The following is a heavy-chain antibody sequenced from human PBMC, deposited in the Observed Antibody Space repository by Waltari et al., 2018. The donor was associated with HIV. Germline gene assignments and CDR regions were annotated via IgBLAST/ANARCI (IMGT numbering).Heavy chain of an antibody. Sequence: QVQLQESGPGLVKPSQTLSLTCTVHGGSIRSGGYSWSWIRQHPGKGLVWVGFIYYSVSTYYNPSLKSRVTISVDTSKNQFSLKLSSVTAADTAVYYCARDGKSSYYYDSSPNWFDPWGQGTLVAVSS. J-gene: IGHJ5*02. V-gene: IGHV4-31*03. CDR1: GGSIRSGGYS. CDR3: ARDGKSSYYYDSSPNWFDP. CDR2: IYYSVST. D-gene: IGHD3-22*01.